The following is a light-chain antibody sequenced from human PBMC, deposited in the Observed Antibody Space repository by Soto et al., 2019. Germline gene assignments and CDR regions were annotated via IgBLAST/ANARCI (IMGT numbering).Light chain of an antibody. J-gene: IGKJ1*01. CDR3: QQSYSTPRT. CDR1: QSISTF. Sequence: DIQMTQSPYSLSASVGDRVTITCRAGQSISTFLNWYQQKPGKAPKLLIYAATSLQSGVPSRFSGSGSGTQFTLTISSLQPEDFATYYCQQSYSTPRTFGQGTKVDIK. V-gene: IGKV1-39*01. CDR2: AAT.